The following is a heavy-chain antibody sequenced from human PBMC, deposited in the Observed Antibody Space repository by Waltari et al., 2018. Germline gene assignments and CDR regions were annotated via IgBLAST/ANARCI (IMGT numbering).Heavy chain of an antibody. D-gene: IGHD2-2*01. J-gene: IGHJ6*02. Sequence: QVQLVQSGAEVKKPGSSVKVSCKASGGTFSSYAISWVRQAPGQGLEWMGGIIPSFGTANYAQKFQGRVTITADESTSTAYMELSSLRSEDTAVYYCAREGYCSSTSCPTYYYGMDVWGQGTTVTVSS. CDR3: AREGYCSSTSCPTYYYGMDV. CDR1: GGTFSSYA. V-gene: IGHV1-69*01. CDR2: IIPSFGTA.